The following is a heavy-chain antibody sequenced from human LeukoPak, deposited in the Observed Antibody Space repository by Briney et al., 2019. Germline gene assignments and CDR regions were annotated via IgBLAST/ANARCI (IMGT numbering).Heavy chain of an antibody. Sequence: GGSLRLSCAPSGVTLSSNYMSWVRQAPGKGLEWVGVMYSGGDTFYADSVKGRFTISRDNSKNTLYLQMNSLKAEDPDVYYCAAKVELRSTRPYFTSWGQGTLVTVSS. V-gene: IGHV3-53*01. CDR1: GVTLSSNY. D-gene: IGHD3-3*01. J-gene: IGHJ5*02. CDR2: MYSGGDT. CDR3: AAKVELRSTRPYFTS.